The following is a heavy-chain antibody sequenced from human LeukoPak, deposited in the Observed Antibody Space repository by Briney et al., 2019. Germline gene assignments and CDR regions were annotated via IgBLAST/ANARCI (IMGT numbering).Heavy chain of an antibody. Sequence: GGSLRLSCAASGFIFSSCGMHWVRQAPGKGLEWVAVIWYDGSKKYYADSVKGRFTISRDNSENTLYLQMNSLRAEDTAVYYCARESYGDLYFDYWGQGSLVTVSS. CDR2: IWYDGSKK. D-gene: IGHD4-17*01. CDR1: GFIFSSCG. CDR3: ARESYGDLYFDY. V-gene: IGHV3-33*01. J-gene: IGHJ4*02.